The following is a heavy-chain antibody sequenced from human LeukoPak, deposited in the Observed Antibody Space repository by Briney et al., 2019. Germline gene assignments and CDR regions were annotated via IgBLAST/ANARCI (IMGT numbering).Heavy chain of an antibody. V-gene: IGHV1-2*02. CDR1: GYTFTDYY. CDR2: VNPNSGAT. J-gene: IGHJ4*02. D-gene: IGHD3-16*01. CDR3: ARDIWNLRLIYY. Sequence: GASVMVSCKASGYTFTDYYLHWVRQAPGQGLEWMGWVNPNSGATKYAQNFQGRVTMTGDTSISTGYMELSGLTSDDTAVYYCARDIWNLRLIYYWGQGTLVTVSS.